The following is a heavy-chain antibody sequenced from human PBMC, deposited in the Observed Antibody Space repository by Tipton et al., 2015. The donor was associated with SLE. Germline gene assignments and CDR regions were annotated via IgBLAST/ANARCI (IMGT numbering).Heavy chain of an antibody. D-gene: IGHD3-16*01. J-gene: IGHJ5*02. CDR3: ARRWGTFSSPFVFAA. CDR2: IYYSGSA. V-gene: IGHV4-59*08. CDR1: GVSISSSY. Sequence: TLSLTCSVSGVSISSSYWSWIRQPPGMGLEWIGYIYYSGSANYNPSLKSRLTMSVDTSKNQFSLRLSSVTAADTAIYYCARRWGTFSSPFVFAAWGQGSLITVSS.